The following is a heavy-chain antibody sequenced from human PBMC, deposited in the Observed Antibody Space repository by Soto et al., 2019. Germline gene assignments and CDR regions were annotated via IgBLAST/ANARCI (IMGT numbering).Heavy chain of an antibody. CDR3: TRVVLILMGGYPRIAY. J-gene: IGHJ4*02. V-gene: IGHV3-72*01. CDR1: GFTFSDHY. CDR2: IRNKANSYST. Sequence: EVQLVESGGGLVQPGGSLTLSCAASGFTFSDHYMDWVRQAPGKGLEWVGRIRNKANSYSTTYAATVKGRLTISRDDSKRSRYIQMSRLSAEDAGVYYCTRVVLILMGGYPRIAYWGQGPLVNVSS. D-gene: IGHD3-16*02.